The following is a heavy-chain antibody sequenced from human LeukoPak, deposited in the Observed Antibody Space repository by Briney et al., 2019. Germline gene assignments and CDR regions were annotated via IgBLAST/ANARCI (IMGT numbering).Heavy chain of an antibody. D-gene: IGHD1-1*01. CDR1: GFTFSSYW. Sequence: GGSLRLSCAPSGFTFSSYWMTWVRQGPGKGLEWVANIKQDGSEEYYVDSVKGRFTISKDNAKNSLYLQMNSLRAEDTAVYYCARHIDWKFDYWGQGPLVTVSS. V-gene: IGHV3-7*01. CDR3: ARHIDWKFDY. CDR2: IKQDGSEE. J-gene: IGHJ4*02.